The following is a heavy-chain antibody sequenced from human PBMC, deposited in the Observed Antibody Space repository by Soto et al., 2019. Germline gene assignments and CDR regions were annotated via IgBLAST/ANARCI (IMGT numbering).Heavy chain of an antibody. CDR3: ARRRYSSSWIYYYYGMDV. V-gene: IGHV4-39*01. J-gene: IGHJ6*02. CDR1: GGNIISSSYY. CDR2: IYYSGST. Sequence: ASETMSVTSTFAGGNIISSSYYRGWIQTPPGEGLEWIGSIYYSGSTYYNPSLKSRVTISVDTSKNQFSLKLSSVTAADTAVYYCARRRYSSSWIYYYYGMDVWGQGTTVTVSS. D-gene: IGHD6-13*01.